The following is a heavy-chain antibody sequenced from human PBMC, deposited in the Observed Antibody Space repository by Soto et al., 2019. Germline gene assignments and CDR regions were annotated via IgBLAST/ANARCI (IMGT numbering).Heavy chain of an antibody. J-gene: IGHJ3*02. D-gene: IGHD2-21*01. CDR1: GGAFSSFT. V-gene: IGHV1-69*02. Sequence: ASVKVSCKASGGAFSSFTISWVRQAPGQGLEWMGRFIPMLGITNYAQNFQGRVTITADKSTSTVYMELSNLRSEDTAIYYCARVVSAAHDAFDIWGQGTLVT. CDR2: FIPMLGIT. CDR3: ARVVSAAHDAFDI.